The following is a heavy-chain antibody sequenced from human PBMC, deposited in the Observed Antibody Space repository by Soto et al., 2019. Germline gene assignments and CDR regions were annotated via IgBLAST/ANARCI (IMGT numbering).Heavy chain of an antibody. Sequence: PGGSLRLSCAASGFTFNSLWMHWVRQVPGKGLVWVSRIDTEGIGSSYADSVKGRFTISRDNAKNTLYLEMNSLRAEDTAVYYCVRLGGASEIDYWGQGTLVTVYS. J-gene: IGHJ4*02. CDR1: GFTFNSLW. V-gene: IGHV3-74*01. CDR3: VRLGGASEIDY. CDR2: IDTEGIGS. D-gene: IGHD1-26*01.